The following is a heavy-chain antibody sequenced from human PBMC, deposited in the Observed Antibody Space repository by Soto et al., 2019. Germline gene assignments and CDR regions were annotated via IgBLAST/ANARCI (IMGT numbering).Heavy chain of an antibody. CDR3: ARDLPYGLARDGDAFDI. CDR2: IDSDGSRI. V-gene: IGHV3-74*01. CDR1: GFTFSNYW. J-gene: IGHJ3*02. D-gene: IGHD4-17*01. Sequence: GGSLRLSCAASGFTFSNYWMHWVRQAPGKGLVWVSRIDSDGSRITYADFVKGRFTISRDNAKNTVYLHMNSLTAEDTAVYYCARDLPYGLARDGDAFDIWGQGTMVTVSS.